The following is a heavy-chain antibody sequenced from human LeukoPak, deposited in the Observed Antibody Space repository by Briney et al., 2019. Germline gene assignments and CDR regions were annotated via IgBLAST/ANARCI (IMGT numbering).Heavy chain of an antibody. CDR3: TSSRVNTVAYHNFDY. Sequence: SETLSLTCTVSGGSISSSSYYWGWIRQPPGKGLEWIGSIYYSGSTYYNPSLKSRVTISVDTSKNQFSLKLSSVTAADTAVYYCTSSRVNTVAYHNFDYWGQGTLVTVSS. V-gene: IGHV4-39*01. CDR1: GGSISSSSYY. CDR2: IYYSGST. J-gene: IGHJ4*02. D-gene: IGHD4-23*01.